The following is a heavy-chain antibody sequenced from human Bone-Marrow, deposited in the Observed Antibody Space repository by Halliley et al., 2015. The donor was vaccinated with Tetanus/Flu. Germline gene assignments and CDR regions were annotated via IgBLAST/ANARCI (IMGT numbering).Heavy chain of an antibody. J-gene: IGHJ3*02. V-gene: IGHV1-18*04. D-gene: IGHD3-16*02. CDR3: ARDDDDFLWGGYRPHDGFDI. Sequence: QLVQSGAEVKKTGASVKVSCKTSGYTFATYAITWVRQAPGQGLEWMGLISAYNGKTNYSQKFQGRVTMTTDTSTSTVYMELRSLGSDDTAVYYCARDDDDFLWGGYRPHDGFDIWGQGTIFTVSP. CDR1: GYTFATYA. CDR2: ISAYNGKT.